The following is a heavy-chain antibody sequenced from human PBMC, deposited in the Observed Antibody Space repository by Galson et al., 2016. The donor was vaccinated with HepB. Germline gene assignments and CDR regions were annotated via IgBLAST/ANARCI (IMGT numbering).Heavy chain of an antibody. CDR2: INSDGSTT. Sequence: SLRLSCAASGFTFSSYWMHWVRQAPGKGLVWVSRINSDGSTTHYADSVKGRFTISRDNAKNTLYLQMNNLRAEDTAVYYCVNLGTTRTWGQGNQVTVSS. V-gene: IGHV3-74*01. CDR3: VNLGTTRT. J-gene: IGHJ5*02. D-gene: IGHD1-26*01. CDR1: GFTFSSYW.